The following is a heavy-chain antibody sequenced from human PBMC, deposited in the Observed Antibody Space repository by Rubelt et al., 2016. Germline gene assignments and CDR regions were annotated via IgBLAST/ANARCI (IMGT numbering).Heavy chain of an antibody. D-gene: IGHD2-8*01. Sequence: QVQLVQSGAEVKKPGASVKVSCKASGYTFTNYDINWVRQATGQGLEWMGWVSPNSENTGYAQKFQGRVTMTRDTSTITLYMELRSLRSEDTAIYYGARGEGVFETYWGQGNLVTVSS. V-gene: IGHV1-8*02. CDR2: VSPNSENT. J-gene: IGHJ4*02. CDR1: GYTFTNYD. CDR3: ARGEGVFETY.